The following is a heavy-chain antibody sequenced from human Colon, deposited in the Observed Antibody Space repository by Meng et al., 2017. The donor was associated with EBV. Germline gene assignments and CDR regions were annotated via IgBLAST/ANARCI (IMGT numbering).Heavy chain of an antibody. CDR1: GGSFSGYY. D-gene: IGHD3-10*01. Sequence: HRQQSAVGLFRPSENLSLTCAVDGGSFSGYYGTWIRQPPGKGLEWIGEINHSGSTNYNPSLKSRVTISVDTSKNQFSLKLSSVTAADTAVYYCARGLAWFRELLSINWFDPWGQGTLVTVSS. CDR2: INHSGST. CDR3: ARGLAWFRELLSINWFDP. J-gene: IGHJ5*02. V-gene: IGHV4-34*02.